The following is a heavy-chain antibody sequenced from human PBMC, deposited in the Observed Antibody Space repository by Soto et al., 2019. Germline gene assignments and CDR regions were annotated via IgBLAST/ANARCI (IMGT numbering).Heavy chain of an antibody. Sequence: EVHMLESGGGLVHPGGSLRLSCAASGFTFSTSAMSWVRQAPGKGLEWVSLISGSGITTHYADYVKGRFTISRDNDKNTVYLQLNSLRVDDTYLYYSASDLLERWDIQGTGRFDPWGQVTLVTVSS. D-gene: IGHD1-1*01. V-gene: IGHV3-23*01. J-gene: IGHJ5*02. CDR1: GFTFSTSA. CDR2: ISGSGITT. CDR3: ASDLLERWDIQGTGRFDP.